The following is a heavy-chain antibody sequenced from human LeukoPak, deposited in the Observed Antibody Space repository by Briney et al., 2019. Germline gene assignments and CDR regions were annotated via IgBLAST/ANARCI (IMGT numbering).Heavy chain of an antibody. Sequence: ASVKVSCKASGYTFTNFGISWVRQAPGQGLEWMGWITPYNGNTNYAQKLQGRVTLTTDTSTSTAYMELRSLRSDDTAVYYCARAFRGIFGVFEAFDIWGQGTMVTVSS. CDR2: ITPYNGNT. J-gene: IGHJ3*02. CDR1: GYTFTNFG. CDR3: ARAFRGIFGVFEAFDI. D-gene: IGHD3-3*01. V-gene: IGHV1-18*01.